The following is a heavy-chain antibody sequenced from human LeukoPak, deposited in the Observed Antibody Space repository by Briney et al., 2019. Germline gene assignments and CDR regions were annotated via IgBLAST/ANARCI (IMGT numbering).Heavy chain of an antibody. D-gene: IGHD5-18*01. J-gene: IGHJ4*02. V-gene: IGHV3-21*01. CDR2: ISSASTHI. CDR3: ARDTDGYSYGLNYLDY. CDR1: GLTFNTHT. Sequence: GGSLRLSCVASGLTFNTHTMNWVRQAPGKGLEWVSSISSASTHIYSADSVKGRFTISRDNAKNSLYLQMNSLRAEDTAVYYCARDTDGYSYGLNYLDYWGQGALVTVSS.